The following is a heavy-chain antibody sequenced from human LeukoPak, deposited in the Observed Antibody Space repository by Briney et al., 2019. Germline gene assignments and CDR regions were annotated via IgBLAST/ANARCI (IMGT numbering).Heavy chain of an antibody. CDR2: IRSDGTNK. D-gene: IGHD5-18*01. Sequence: GGSLRLSCAASGLAFNSYGMHWVRQAPGQGLEWVAFIRSDGTNKYYADSVKGRFTISRDNSKNTLYLQMNSLRPEDAAVYYCAKGYSFHFDYWGQGTLVTVSS. CDR1: GLAFNSYG. CDR3: AKGYSFHFDY. V-gene: IGHV3-30*02. J-gene: IGHJ4*02.